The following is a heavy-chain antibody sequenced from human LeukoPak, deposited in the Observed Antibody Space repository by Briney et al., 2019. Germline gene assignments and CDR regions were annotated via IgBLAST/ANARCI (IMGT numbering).Heavy chain of an antibody. J-gene: IGHJ5*02. CDR2: IYYSGST. Sequence: SETLSLTCTVSGGSISSSSYYWGWIRQPPRKGLEWIGSIYYSGSTYYNPSLKSRVTISVDTSKNQFSLKLSSVTAADTAVYYCARQALDPASIAAPDWFDPWGQGTLVTVSS. CDR3: ARQALDPASIAAPDWFDP. CDR1: GGSISSSSYY. V-gene: IGHV4-39*01. D-gene: IGHD6-6*01.